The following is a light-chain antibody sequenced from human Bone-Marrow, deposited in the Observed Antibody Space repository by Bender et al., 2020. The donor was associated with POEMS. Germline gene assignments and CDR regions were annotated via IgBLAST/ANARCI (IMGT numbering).Light chain of an antibody. J-gene: IGLJ1*01. V-gene: IGLV2-23*01. Sequence: QSALTQPASVSGSPGQSITISCSGTSDDVGTYNLVSWYQQHPGEAPRLIISGGTKRPSGVSNRFSASKSGNTASLTISGLQGEDEADYYCCSYAGGNTYVFGTGTKVSLL. CDR3: CSYAGGNTYV. CDR1: SDDVGTYNL. CDR2: GGT.